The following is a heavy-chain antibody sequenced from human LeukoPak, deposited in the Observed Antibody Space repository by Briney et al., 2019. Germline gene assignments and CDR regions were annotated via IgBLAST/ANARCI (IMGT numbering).Heavy chain of an antibody. V-gene: IGHV4-34*01. CDR3: ARGLGSSPLYYYYYMDV. CDR1: GGSLSGYY. CDR2: INHSGST. J-gene: IGHJ6*03. Sequence: SETLSLTCAVYGGSLSGYYWSWIRQPPGKGLEWIGEINHSGSTNYNPSLKSRVTISVDTSKNQFSLKLNSVTAADTAVYYCARGLGSSPLYYYYYMDVWGKGTTVTVSS. D-gene: IGHD6-6*01.